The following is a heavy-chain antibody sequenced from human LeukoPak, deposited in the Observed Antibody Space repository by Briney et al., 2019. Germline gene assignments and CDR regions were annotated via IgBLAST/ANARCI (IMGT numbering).Heavy chain of an antibody. J-gene: IGHJ6*02. CDR1: GYTFTSYG. D-gene: IGHD3-3*01. V-gene: IGHV1-18*01. CDR2: ISAYNGNT. CDR3: ARVGEAAVLRFLEWLSHPGMDV. Sequence: GASVKVSCKASGYTFTSYGISWVRQAPGQGLEWMGWISAYNGNTNYAQKLQGRVTMTTDTSTSTAYMELRSLRSDDTAVYYCARVGEAAVLRFLEWLSHPGMDVWGQGTTVTVSS.